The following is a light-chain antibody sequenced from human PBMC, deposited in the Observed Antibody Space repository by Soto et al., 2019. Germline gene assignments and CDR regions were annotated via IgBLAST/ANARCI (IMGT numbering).Light chain of an antibody. Sequence: QSALTQPPSASGSPGPSVTISCTGTSSDVGGYKYVSWYQQHPGKAPKLMIYEVSKRPSGVPDRFSGSKSGNTASLTVSGLQAEDEADYYCSSYAGRNNWVFGGGTKVTVL. J-gene: IGLJ3*02. CDR3: SSYAGRNNWV. V-gene: IGLV2-8*01. CDR2: EVS. CDR1: SSDVGGYKY.